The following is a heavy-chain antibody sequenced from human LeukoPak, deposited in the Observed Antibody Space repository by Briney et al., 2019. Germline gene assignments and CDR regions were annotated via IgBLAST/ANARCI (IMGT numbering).Heavy chain of an antibody. CDR2: ISSSSSYI. CDR1: GFTFSSYS. J-gene: IGHJ4*02. D-gene: IGHD5-12*01. V-gene: IGHV3-21*01. Sequence: GGSLRLSCAASGFTFSSYSMNWVRQAPGKGLEWVSSISSSSSYIYYADSVKGRLTISRDNAKNSLYLQMNSLRAEDTAVYYCARDYGGRGATISYWGQGTLVTVSS. CDR3: ARDYGGRGATISY.